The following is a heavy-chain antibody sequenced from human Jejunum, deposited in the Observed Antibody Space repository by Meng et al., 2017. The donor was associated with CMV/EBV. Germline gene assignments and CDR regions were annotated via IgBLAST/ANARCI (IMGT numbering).Heavy chain of an antibody. CDR1: GFTFSSYW. CDR2: INTDGRTT. Sequence: SGFTFSSYWMHWVRQVPGKGLVWVSRINTDGRTTSYADSVKGRFTISRDNAMNTLYLQMNSLRAEDTAVYYCCTGYSSGWYEGGIDYWGQGTLVTVSS. V-gene: IGHV3-74*01. J-gene: IGHJ4*02. D-gene: IGHD6-19*01. CDR3: CTGYSSGWYEGGIDY.